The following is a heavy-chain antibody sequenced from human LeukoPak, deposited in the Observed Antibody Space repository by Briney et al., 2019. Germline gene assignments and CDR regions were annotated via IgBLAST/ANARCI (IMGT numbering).Heavy chain of an antibody. CDR1: GGSISSYY. V-gene: IGHV4-59*01. J-gene: IGHJ3*02. D-gene: IGHD1-26*01. CDR3: ARDRVGATNAFDI. CDR2: IYYSEST. Sequence: SETLSLTCTVSGGSISSYYWSWIRQPPGKGLEWIGYIYYSESTNYNPSLKSRVTISVDTSKNQFSLKLSSVTAADTAVYYCARDRVGATNAFDIWGQGTMVTVSS.